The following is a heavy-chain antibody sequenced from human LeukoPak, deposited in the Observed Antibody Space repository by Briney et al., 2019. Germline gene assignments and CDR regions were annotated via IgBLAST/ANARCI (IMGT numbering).Heavy chain of an antibody. J-gene: IGHJ5*02. CDR2: IYTSGST. CDR1: GGSISSGSYY. Sequence: PSQTLSLTCTVSGGSISSGSYYWSWIRQPAGKGLEWIGRIYTSGSTYYNPSLKSRVTISVDTSKNQFSLKLSSVTAADTAVYYCARDQGGSGLNWFDPWGQGTLVTVSS. D-gene: IGHD6-19*01. V-gene: IGHV4-61*02. CDR3: ARDQGGSGLNWFDP.